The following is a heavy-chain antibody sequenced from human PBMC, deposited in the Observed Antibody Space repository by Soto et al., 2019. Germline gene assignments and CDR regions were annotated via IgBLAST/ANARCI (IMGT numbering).Heavy chain of an antibody. CDR2: ISYDGSNK. Sequence: GGSLRLSCAASGFTFSSYGMHWVRQAPGKGLEWVAVISYDGSNKYYADSVKGRFTISRDNSKNTLYLQMNSLRAEDTAVYYCAKDSALRFLEWLPRYGMDVWGQGTTVTVSS. V-gene: IGHV3-30*18. CDR3: AKDSALRFLEWLPRYGMDV. D-gene: IGHD3-3*01. CDR1: GFTFSSYG. J-gene: IGHJ6*02.